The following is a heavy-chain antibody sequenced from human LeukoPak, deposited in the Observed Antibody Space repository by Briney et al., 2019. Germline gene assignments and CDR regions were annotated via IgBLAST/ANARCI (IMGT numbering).Heavy chain of an antibody. CDR3: ASWGFMGDYGPGSAYYFDY. CDR2: INPSGGST. V-gene: IGHV1-46*03. Sequence: ASVKVSCKASGYTFTSYYMHWVRQAPGQGLEWMGIINPSGGSTSYAQKFQGRVTMTRDTSTSTVYMELSSLRSEDTAVYYCASWGFMGDYGPGSAYYFDYWGQGTLVTVSS. J-gene: IGHJ4*02. CDR1: GYTFTSYY. D-gene: IGHD3-10*01.